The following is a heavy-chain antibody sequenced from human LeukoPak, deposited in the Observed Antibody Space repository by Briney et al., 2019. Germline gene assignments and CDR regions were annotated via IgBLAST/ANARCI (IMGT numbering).Heavy chain of an antibody. CDR2: IYHSGST. J-gene: IGHJ3*02. CDR1: GGSISSSNW. Sequence: PSETLSLTCAVSGGSISSSNWWSWVRQPPGKGLEWIGEIYHSGSTNYNPSLKSRVTISVDKSKNQFSLKLSSVTAADTAVYYCAVGGVCLRGGAEAFDIWGQGTMVTVSS. D-gene: IGHD3-10*01. CDR3: AVGGVCLRGGAEAFDI. V-gene: IGHV4-4*02.